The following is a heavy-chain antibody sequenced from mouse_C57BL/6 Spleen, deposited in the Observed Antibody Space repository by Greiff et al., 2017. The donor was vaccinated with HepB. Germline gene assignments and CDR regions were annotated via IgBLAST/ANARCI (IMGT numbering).Heavy chain of an antibody. J-gene: IGHJ1*03. V-gene: IGHV1-69*01. CDR2: IDPSDSYT. CDR1: GYTFTSYW. D-gene: IGHD1-1*01. Sequence: QVQLKQPGAELVMPGASVKLSCKASGYTFTSYWMHWVKQRPGQGLEWIGEIDPSDSYTNYNQKFKGKSTLTVDKSSSTAYMQLSSLTSEDSAVYYCARSGLLRGYFDVWGTGTTVTVSS. CDR3: ARSGLLRGYFDV.